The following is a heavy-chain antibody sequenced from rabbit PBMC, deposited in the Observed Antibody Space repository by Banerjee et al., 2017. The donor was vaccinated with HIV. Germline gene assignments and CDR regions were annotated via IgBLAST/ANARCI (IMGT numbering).Heavy chain of an antibody. J-gene: IGHJ4*01. Sequence: QSLEESGGDLVKPGASLTLTCTASGFSFSSDYWISWVRQAPGKGLEWIAHIYTGSSGNTYYASWVNGRFTISRSTSLNTVDLKMTSLTAADTATYFCARDTGAWGDFSLWGQGPSSPS. D-gene: IGHD4-1*01. CDR3: ARDTGAWGDFSL. CDR1: GFSFSSDYW. V-gene: IGHV1S40*01. CDR2: IYTGSSGNT.